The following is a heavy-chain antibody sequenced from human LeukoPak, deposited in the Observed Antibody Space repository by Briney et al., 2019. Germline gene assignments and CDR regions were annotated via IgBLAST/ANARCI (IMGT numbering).Heavy chain of an antibody. CDR2: IKQDGSEK. V-gene: IGHV3-7*01. CDR3: ARRRGARRVGMDV. CDR1: GFTFSSYW. J-gene: IGHJ6*02. Sequence: PGGSLRLSCAASGFTFSSYWMSWVRQAPGKGLEWVANIKQDGSEKYYVDSVKGRFTISRDNAKNSLYLQMNSRRAEDTAVYYCARRRGARRVGMDVWGQGTTVTVSS. D-gene: IGHD1-26*01.